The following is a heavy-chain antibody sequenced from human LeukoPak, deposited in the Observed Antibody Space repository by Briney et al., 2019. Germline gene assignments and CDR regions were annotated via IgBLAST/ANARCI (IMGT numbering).Heavy chain of an antibody. CDR1: GFTFSIFE. CDR2: ISSSGSTI. D-gene: IGHD1/OR15-1a*01. CDR3: AKGGEQVTWNFQN. V-gene: IGHV3-48*03. J-gene: IGHJ1*01. Sequence: PGRSLRLSCAASGFTFSIFEMNWVRQAPGKGLEWVSYISSSGSTIYYADSVKGRFTISRDNTKNSLYLQMNSLRAEDTAVYYCAKGGEQVTWNFQNWGQGTLVTVSS.